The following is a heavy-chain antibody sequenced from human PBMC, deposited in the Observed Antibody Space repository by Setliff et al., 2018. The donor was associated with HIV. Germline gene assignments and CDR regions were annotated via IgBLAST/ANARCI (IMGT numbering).Heavy chain of an antibody. J-gene: IGHJ4*02. Sequence: SETLSLTCGVSSGSINGYHWSWVRQAPGRRLEWIGYVSYSGSTSYYPSLNSRVTMSVDASRDQFSLKLSSVTAVDTAVYYCARTRGRALLSYYFDSWGQGRLVTVSS. CDR3: ARTRGRALLSYYFDS. CDR2: VSYSGST. V-gene: IGHV4-59*01. CDR1: SGSINGYH.